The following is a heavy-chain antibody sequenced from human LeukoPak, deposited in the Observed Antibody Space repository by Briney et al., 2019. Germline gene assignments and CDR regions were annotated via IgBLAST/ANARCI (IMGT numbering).Heavy chain of an antibody. Sequence: PGGSLRLSCAASGFTFSSYEMNWVRQAPGKGLEWVSYISSSGSTIYYADSVKGRFTISRDNAKNSLYLQMNSLRAEDTAVYYARDGVSMVRGVRVLDYYNYYMDVWGKGTTVTISS. CDR2: ISSSGSTI. CDR3: ARDGVSMVRGVRVLDYYNYYMDV. D-gene: IGHD3-10*01. V-gene: IGHV3-48*03. J-gene: IGHJ6*03. CDR1: GFTFSSYE.